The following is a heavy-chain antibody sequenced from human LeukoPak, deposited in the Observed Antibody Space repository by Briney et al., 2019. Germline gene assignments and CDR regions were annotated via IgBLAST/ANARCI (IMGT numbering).Heavy chain of an antibody. V-gene: IGHV3-7*01. CDR3: ASHMVRGVIRYYFDY. J-gene: IGHJ4*02. CDR1: GFTFSTSW. D-gene: IGHD3-10*01. CDR2: IKEDGSEK. Sequence: GGSLRLSCAASGFTFSTSWMHWVRQAPGKGLEWVANIKEDGSEKYHADSVKGRFSISRDNAKNSLYLQMNSLRAEDTAVYYCASHMVRGVIRYYFDYWGQGTLVTVSS.